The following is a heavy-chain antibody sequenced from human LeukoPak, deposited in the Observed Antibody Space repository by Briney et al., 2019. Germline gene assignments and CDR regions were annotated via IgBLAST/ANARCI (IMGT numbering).Heavy chain of an antibody. CDR1: GGTFSSYA. CDR3: ARGEDYDFGGAFDI. V-gene: IGHV1-69*13. D-gene: IGHD3-3*01. Sequence: SVKVPCKASGGTFSSYAISWVRQAPGQGLEWMGRIIPIFGTANYAQKFQGRVTITADESTSTAYMELSSLRSEDTAVYYCARGEDYDFGGAFDIWGQGTMVTVSS. CDR2: IIPIFGTA. J-gene: IGHJ3*02.